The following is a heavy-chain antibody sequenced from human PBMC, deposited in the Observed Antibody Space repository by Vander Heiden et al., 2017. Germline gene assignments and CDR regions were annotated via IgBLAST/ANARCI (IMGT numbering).Heavy chain of an antibody. J-gene: IGHJ4*02. Sequence: QVQLVESGGGVVQPGRSLRLSCAASGFIFSTYGMNWGRQAPCKGLEWVAVISYHGSHKYYADSVKGRFTISRDNSKNTLYLQMNSLRAEDTAVYYCAKEMTTVVTSGGVFEYWGQGTLVTVSS. V-gene: IGHV3-30*18. CDR1: GFIFSTYG. CDR3: AKEMTTVVTSGGVFEY. CDR2: ISYHGSHK. D-gene: IGHD4-17*01.